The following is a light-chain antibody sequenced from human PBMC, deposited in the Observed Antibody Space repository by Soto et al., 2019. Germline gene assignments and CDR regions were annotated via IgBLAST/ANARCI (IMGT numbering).Light chain of an antibody. Sequence: QSVLTQPASVSGSPGQSITISCIGTSSDVGGYIYVSWYQQQPGKAPKLMIYQVTNRPSGVSNRFSGSRSGNTASLTISGLQAEDEADYYCSSYTDSSNYVFGTGTKVTVL. V-gene: IGLV2-14*01. CDR1: SSDVGGYIY. CDR3: SSYTDSSNYV. J-gene: IGLJ1*01. CDR2: QVT.